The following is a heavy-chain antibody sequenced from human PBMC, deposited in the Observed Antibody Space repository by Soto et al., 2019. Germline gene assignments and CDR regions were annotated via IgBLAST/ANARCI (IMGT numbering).Heavy chain of an antibody. CDR1: GGSISSSSYY. Sequence: SETLSLTCTVSGGSISSSSYYWGWIRQPPGKGLEWIGSIYYSGSTYYNPSLKSRVTISVDTSKNQFSLKLSSVTAADTAVYYCARVLPLKGIAAPWYFDLWGRGTLVTVSS. CDR3: ARVLPLKGIAAPWYFDL. CDR2: IYYSGST. J-gene: IGHJ2*01. D-gene: IGHD6-13*01. V-gene: IGHV4-39*07.